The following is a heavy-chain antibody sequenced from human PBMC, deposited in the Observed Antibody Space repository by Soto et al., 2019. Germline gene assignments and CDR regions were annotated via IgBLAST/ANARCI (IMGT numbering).Heavy chain of an antibody. CDR1: GFTFSSYT. V-gene: IGHV3-23*01. CDR2: ISGSGSST. CDR3: AKAWGIDY. D-gene: IGHD7-27*01. J-gene: IGHJ4*02. Sequence: GGSLRLSCAASGFTFSSYTMSWVRQAPGKGLEWVSTISGSGSSTYSADSVKGRFTISRDNSKNTLYLQMNSLRVEDTAIYYCAKAWGIDYWGQGTLVTVS.